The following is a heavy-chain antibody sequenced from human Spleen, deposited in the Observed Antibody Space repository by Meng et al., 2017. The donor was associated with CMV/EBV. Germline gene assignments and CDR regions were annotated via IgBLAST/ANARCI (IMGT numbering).Heavy chain of an antibody. V-gene: IGHV3-7*01. CDR3: ARDRGGDCSSTSCYLNGMDV. Sequence: GESLKISCAASGFPFSTYWMTWVRQAPQKGLEWVANIKQDGSEEYYVDSVKGRFTMSRDNAKNSLYLQMNSLRGEDTAVYYCARDRGGDCSSTSCYLNGMDVWGQGTTVTVSS. CDR2: IKQDGSEE. D-gene: IGHD2-2*01. J-gene: IGHJ6*02. CDR1: GFPFSTYW.